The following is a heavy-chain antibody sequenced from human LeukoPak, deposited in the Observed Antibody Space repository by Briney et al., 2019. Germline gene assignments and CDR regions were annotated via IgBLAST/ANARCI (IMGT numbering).Heavy chain of an antibody. J-gene: IGHJ4*02. V-gene: IGHV1-69*04. D-gene: IGHD2-21*01. Sequence: ASVKVSCKASGGTFSSYAISWVRQAPGQGLEWMGRIIPILGIANYAQKFQGRVTITADKSTSTAYMELSSLRSEDTAVYYCARAAGGAYFDYWGRGTLVTVSS. CDR2: IIPILGIA. CDR1: GGTFSSYA. CDR3: ARAAGGAYFDY.